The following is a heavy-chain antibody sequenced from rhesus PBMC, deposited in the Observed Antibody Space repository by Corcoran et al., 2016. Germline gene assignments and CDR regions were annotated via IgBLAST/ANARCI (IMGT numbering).Heavy chain of an antibody. Sequence: VQLQESGPGLLKPSETLSLTCAGFGASFSSHGSTWIRQPPGKGLGWIGEVNGNNGGTDYHPSLKSRVTISKDASMNQCSLKLGSVTAADTAVYYCARGSGHWGQGVLVTVSS. CDR3: ARGSGH. CDR1: GASFSSHG. V-gene: IGHV4-80*01. J-gene: IGHJ4*01. CDR2: VNGNNGGT. D-gene: IGHD6-25*01.